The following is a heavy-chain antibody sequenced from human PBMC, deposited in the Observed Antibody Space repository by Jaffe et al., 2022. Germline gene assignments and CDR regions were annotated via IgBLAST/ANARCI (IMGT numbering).Heavy chain of an antibody. J-gene: IGHJ6*03. CDR3: TTAKHDYSNYRYYYYMDV. V-gene: IGHV3-15*01. D-gene: IGHD4-4*01. CDR2: IKSKTDGGTT. CDR1: GFTFSNAW. Sequence: EVQLVESGGGLVKPGGSLRLSCAASGFTFSNAWMSWVRQAPGKGLEWVGRIKSKTDGGTTDYAAPVKGRFTISRDDSKNTLYLQMNSLKTEDTAVYYCTTAKHDYSNYRYYYYMDVWGKGTTVTVSS.